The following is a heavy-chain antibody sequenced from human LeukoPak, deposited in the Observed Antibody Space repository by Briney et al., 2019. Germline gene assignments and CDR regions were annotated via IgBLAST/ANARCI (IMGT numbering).Heavy chain of an antibody. V-gene: IGHV3-30*18. CDR1: GFTFTIFG. CDR2: LSYNGGNQ. Sequence: GGSLRLSCAASGFTFTIFGMHWVRQAPGRGLEWVAGLSYNGGNQKYADSVKGRFTISRDNSKDTVSLQMNSLRIDDTAVYYCAKDLYYGEVFDSWGQGTLVTVSS. CDR3: AKDLYYGEVFDS. D-gene: IGHD4-17*01. J-gene: IGHJ4*02.